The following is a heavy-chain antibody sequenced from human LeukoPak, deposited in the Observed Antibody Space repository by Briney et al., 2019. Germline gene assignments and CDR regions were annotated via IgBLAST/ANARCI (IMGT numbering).Heavy chain of an antibody. D-gene: IGHD2-15*01. CDR1: GGSISSYY. Sequence: PSETLSLTCTVSGGSISSYYWSWIRQPPGKGLEWIGYIYYSGSTNYNPSLKSRVTISVDTSKNQFSLKLSSVTAADTAVYYCATGSGGTRGYWGQGTLVTVSS. CDR3: ATGSGGTRGY. J-gene: IGHJ4*02. CDR2: IYYSGST. V-gene: IGHV4-59*01.